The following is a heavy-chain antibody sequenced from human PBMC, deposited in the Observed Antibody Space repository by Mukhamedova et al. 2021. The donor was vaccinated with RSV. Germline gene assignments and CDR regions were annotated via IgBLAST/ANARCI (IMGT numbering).Heavy chain of an antibody. V-gene: IGHV3-23*01. CDR3: AKGEKGRNDYGDYAVFVY. CDR2: ISGSGIGT. D-gene: IGHD4-17*01. J-gene: IGHJ4*02. Sequence: GLEWVSAISGSGIGTYYADSVKGRFTISRDNSKNTVYLQMNSLRAEDTAIYYCAKGEKGRNDYGDYAVFVYWGQGTLVTVSS.